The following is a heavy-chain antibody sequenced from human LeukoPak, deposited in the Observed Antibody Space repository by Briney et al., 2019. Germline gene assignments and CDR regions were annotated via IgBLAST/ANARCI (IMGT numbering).Heavy chain of an antibody. D-gene: IGHD3-16*01. CDR2: ISWNSGSI. J-gene: IGHJ4*02. CDR1: GFTFDDYA. CDR3: VRGMGGGVSNFDY. Sequence: GRSLRLSCAASGFTFDDYAMHWVRQAPGKGLEWVSGISWNSGSIGYADSVKGRFIISRDTAKNSLYLQMNSLRAEDTAVYYCVRGMGGGVSNFDYWGQGTLVTVSS. V-gene: IGHV3-9*01.